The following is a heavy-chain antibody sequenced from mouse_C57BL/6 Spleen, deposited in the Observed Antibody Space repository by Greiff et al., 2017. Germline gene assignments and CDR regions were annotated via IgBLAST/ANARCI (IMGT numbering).Heavy chain of an antibody. CDR3: ARRYYDYDETLDY. D-gene: IGHD2-4*01. Sequence: QVQLKQPGAELVMPGASVKLSCKASGYTFTSYWMHWVKQRPGQGLEWIGEIDPSDSYTNYNQKFKGKSTLTVDKSSSTAYMQLSSLTSEDSAVYYCARRYYDYDETLDYWGQGTTLTVS. V-gene: IGHV1-69*01. CDR1: GYTFTSYW. J-gene: IGHJ2*01. CDR2: IDPSDSYT.